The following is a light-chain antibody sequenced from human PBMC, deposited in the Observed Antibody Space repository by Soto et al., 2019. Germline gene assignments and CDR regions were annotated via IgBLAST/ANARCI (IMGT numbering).Light chain of an antibody. CDR2: EVT. CDR1: SSDVGAYKY. Sequence: QSALTQPPSASGSPGQSVTISCTGTSSDVGAYKYVSWYKQYPGKAPKLMIYEVTKRHSGVPDRFSGSKSGNTASLTVSGLQAEDEADYYCTSYVGNDIWVFGGGTKLTVL. CDR3: TSYVGNDIWV. J-gene: IGLJ3*02. V-gene: IGLV2-8*01.